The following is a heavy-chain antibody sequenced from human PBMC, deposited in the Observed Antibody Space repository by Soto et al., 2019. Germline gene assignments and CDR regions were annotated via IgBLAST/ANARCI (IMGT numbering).Heavy chain of an antibody. Sequence: GGSLRLSCAASGFTFNTYGMSWVRQAPGKGLEWVSGISGSGGSTYYADSVKGRFTISRDNSQNTLYLQMNSLRAEDTAVYYCAKKQGSGTYWPVDYWGQGILVTVSS. D-gene: IGHD1-26*01. J-gene: IGHJ4*02. CDR1: GFTFNTYG. V-gene: IGHV3-23*01. CDR2: ISGSGGST. CDR3: AKKQGSGTYWPVDY.